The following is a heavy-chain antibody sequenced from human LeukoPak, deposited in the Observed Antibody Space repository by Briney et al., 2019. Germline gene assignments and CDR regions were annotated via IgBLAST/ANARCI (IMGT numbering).Heavy chain of an antibody. J-gene: IGHJ6*02. D-gene: IGHD3-10*01. Sequence: GASGKVSCKASGYTVTSYAMHWGRQAPGQRLEWMGWNNAGNGNTKYSQKFQGRVTITRDTSASTAYMELSSLRSEDTAVYYCARDQRILGMMVRKEDGMDVWGQGTTVTVSS. CDR2: NNAGNGNT. CDR3: ARDQRILGMMVRKEDGMDV. CDR1: GYTVTSYA. V-gene: IGHV1-3*01.